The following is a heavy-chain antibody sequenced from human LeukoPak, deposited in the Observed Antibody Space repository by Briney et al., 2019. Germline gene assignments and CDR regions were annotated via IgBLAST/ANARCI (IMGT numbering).Heavy chain of an antibody. CDR2: IKQDGSEK. V-gene: IGHV3-7*01. J-gene: IGHJ6*03. CDR3: ARGPDYYYYYMDV. Sequence: GGSLRLSCAASGFTFSSYEMNWVRQAPGKGLEWVANIKQDGSEKYYVDSVKGRFTISRDNAKNSLYLQMNSLRAEDTAVYYCARGPDYYYYYMDVWGKGTTVTVSS. CDR1: GFTFSSYE.